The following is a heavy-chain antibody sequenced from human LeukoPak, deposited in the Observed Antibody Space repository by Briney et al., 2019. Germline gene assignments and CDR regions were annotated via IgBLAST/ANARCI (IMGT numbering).Heavy chain of an antibody. CDR3: ARDLGTYYYDFDY. D-gene: IGHD3-10*01. CDR2: INPNSGGT. J-gene: IGHJ4*02. V-gene: IGHV1-2*02. Sequence: ASVKVSFKSSGYTFTFYYMHWVRRAPGQGLEWMGGINPNSGGTNYAQKFQARVTMTRDTSISTAYMELSRLRSDDTAVYYCARDLGTYYYDFDYWGQGTLVTVSS. CDR1: GYTFTFYY.